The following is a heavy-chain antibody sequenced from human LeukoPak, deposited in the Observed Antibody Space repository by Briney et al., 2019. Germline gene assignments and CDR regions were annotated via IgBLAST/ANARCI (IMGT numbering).Heavy chain of an antibody. Sequence: GGSLRLSCAASGFTFSSYAMSWVRQAPGKGLEWVSAISGSGGSTYYAGSVKGRFTISRDNSINTLYLQMSSLRAEDAAVYYCAKSGGLSGSGRLGMDVWGQGTTVTVSS. CDR2: ISGSGGST. J-gene: IGHJ6*02. V-gene: IGHV3-23*01. CDR3: AKSGGLSGSGRLGMDV. D-gene: IGHD3-10*01. CDR1: GFTFSSYA.